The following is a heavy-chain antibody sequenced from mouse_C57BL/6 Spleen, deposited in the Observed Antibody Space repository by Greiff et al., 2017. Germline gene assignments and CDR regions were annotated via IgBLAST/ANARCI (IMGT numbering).Heavy chain of an antibody. Sequence: EVMLVESGGGLVQPKGSLKLSCAASGFSFNTYAMNWVRWAPGKGLEWVARIRSKSNNYATYYADSVKDRFAISRGDSESMLYLQMNNLKTEDTAMYYCVRQGNGYHYYAMGYWGQGTSVPVTS. CDR3: VRQGNGYHYYAMGY. D-gene: IGHD2-2*01. J-gene: IGHJ4*01. V-gene: IGHV10-1*01. CDR2: IRSKSNNYAT. CDR1: GFSFNTYA.